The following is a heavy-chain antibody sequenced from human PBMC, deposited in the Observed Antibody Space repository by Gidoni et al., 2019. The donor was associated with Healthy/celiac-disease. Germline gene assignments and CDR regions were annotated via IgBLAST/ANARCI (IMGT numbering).Heavy chain of an antibody. D-gene: IGHD1-26*01. CDR1: GCSISSGGYY. J-gene: IGHJ5*02. CDR2: IYYSGST. CDR3: ARSQGMRLLRGPFDP. V-gene: IGHV4-31*03. Sequence: QVQLQESGPGLVKPSQTLSLTCTVSGCSISSGGYYWSWIRQHPGKGLEWIGYIYYSGSTYYNPSLKSRVTISVDTSKNQFSLKLSSVTAADTAVYYCARSQGMRLLRGPFDPWGQGTLVTVSS.